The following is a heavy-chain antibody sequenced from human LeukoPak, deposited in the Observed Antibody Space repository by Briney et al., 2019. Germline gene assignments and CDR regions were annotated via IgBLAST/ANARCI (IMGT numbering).Heavy chain of an antibody. Sequence: GGSLRLSCAVSGLNFRSFWMSWVRQAPGKGLEWVANIKQDETEKFYVDSVKGRFTISRDNAKNSLYLQMNSLRVEDSAVYYCARGFYFSMTELYYLDLWGRGTLVTVSS. CDR2: IKQDETEK. D-gene: IGHD2-8*01. J-gene: IGHJ2*01. V-gene: IGHV3-7*04. CDR1: GLNFRSFW. CDR3: ARGFYFSMTELYYLDL.